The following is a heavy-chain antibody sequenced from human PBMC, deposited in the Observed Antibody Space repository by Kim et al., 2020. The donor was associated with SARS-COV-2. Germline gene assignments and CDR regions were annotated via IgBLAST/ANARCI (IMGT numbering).Heavy chain of an antibody. Sequence: GGSLRLSCAASGFTFSSYGMHWVRQAPGKGLEWVAVISYDGSNKYYADSVKGRFTISRDNSKNTLYLQMNSLRAEDTAVYYCARDRYSYGSKDYYYGMDV. CDR1: GFTFSSYG. V-gene: IGHV3-33*05. D-gene: IGHD5-18*01. CDR3: ARDRYSYGSKDYYYGMDV. J-gene: IGHJ6*01. CDR2: ISYDGSNK.